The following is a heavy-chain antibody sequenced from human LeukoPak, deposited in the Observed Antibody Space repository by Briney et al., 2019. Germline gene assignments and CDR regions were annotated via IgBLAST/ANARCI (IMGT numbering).Heavy chain of an antibody. CDR3: ARGGDGDILTGYWPGDY. J-gene: IGHJ4*02. CDR2: IIPIFGTA. CDR1: GGTFSSYA. Sequence: RASVKVSCKASGGTFSSYAISWVRQAPGQGLEWMGGIIPIFGTANYSQKFQGRVTITADESTSTAYMELSSLRSEDTGVYYCARGGDGDILTGYWPGDYWGQGTLVTVSS. D-gene: IGHD3-9*01. V-gene: IGHV1-69*13.